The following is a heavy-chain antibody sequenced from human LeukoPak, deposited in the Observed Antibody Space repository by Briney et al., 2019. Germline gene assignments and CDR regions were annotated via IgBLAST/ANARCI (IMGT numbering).Heavy chain of an antibody. J-gene: IGHJ4*02. CDR3: AQSVDFWSGYYTPFDY. CDR2: IIPIFGTA. V-gene: IGHV1-69*13. Sequence: SVKVSCKASGGTFSSYAISWVRQAPGQGLEWMGEIIPIFGTANYAQKFQGRVTITADESTSTAYMELSSLRSEDTAVYYCAQSVDFWSGYYTPFDYWGQGTLVTVSS. D-gene: IGHD3-3*01. CDR1: GGTFSSYA.